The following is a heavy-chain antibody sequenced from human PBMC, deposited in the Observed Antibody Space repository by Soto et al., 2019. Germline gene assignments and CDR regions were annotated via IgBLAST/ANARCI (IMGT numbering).Heavy chain of an antibody. D-gene: IGHD6-19*01. Sequence: QVQLVESGGGVVQPGRSLRLSCAASGFTFSSYAMHWVRQAPGKGLEWVAVISYDGSNKYYADSVKGRFTISRDNSKNTLYLQMNSLRAEDTAVYDCARARIAVAPLPDDFDYGGQGTLVAVSS. J-gene: IGHJ4*02. CDR1: GFTFSSYA. V-gene: IGHV3-30-3*01. CDR3: ARARIAVAPLPDDFDY. CDR2: ISYDGSNK.